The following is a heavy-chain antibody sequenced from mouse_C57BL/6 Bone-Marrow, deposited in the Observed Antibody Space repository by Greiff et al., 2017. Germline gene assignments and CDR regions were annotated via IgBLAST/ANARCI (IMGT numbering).Heavy chain of an antibody. CDR1: GYTFTDYY. CDR2: INPNNGGT. CDR3: ARRGSSW. V-gene: IGHV1-26*01. J-gene: IGHJ2*01. D-gene: IGHD1-1*01. Sequence: EMQLQQSGPELVKPGASVKISCKASGYTFTDYYMNWVKQSHGKSLEWIGDINPNNGGTSYNQKFKGKATLTVDKSSSTAYMELRSLTSEDSAVYYCARRGSSWWGQGTTLTVSS.